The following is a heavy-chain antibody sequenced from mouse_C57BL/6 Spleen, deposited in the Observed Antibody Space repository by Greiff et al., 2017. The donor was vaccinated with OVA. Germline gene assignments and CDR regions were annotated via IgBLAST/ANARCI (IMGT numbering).Heavy chain of an antibody. Sequence: EVQLQQSGGGLVKPGGSLKLSCAASGFTFSDYGMHWVRQAPEKGLEWVAYISSGSSTIYYADNAKNTLFLQMTSLRSEDTAMYYCARPGPRWYFDVWGTGTTVTVSS. D-gene: IGHD3-1*01. J-gene: IGHJ1*03. CDR3: ARPGPRWYFDV. V-gene: IGHV5-17*01. CDR2: ISSGSSTI. CDR1: GFTFSDYG.